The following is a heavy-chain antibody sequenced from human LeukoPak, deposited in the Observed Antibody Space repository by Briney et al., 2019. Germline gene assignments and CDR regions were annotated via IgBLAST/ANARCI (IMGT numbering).Heavy chain of an antibody. CDR2: ISGSGDST. V-gene: IGHV3-23*01. CDR1: GFTFSSYA. D-gene: IGHD3-16*01. Sequence: GGSLRLSCAASGFTFSSYAMSWVRQAPGKGLEWVSSISGSGDSTYYADSVKGRFTISRDNSKNTLYLQMYSLRAEDAAVYYCARSPSGEPTNWGQGTLVTVSS. CDR3: ARSPSGEPTN. J-gene: IGHJ4*02.